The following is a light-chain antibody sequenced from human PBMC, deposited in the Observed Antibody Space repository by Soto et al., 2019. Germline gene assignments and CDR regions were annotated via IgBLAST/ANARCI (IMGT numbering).Light chain of an antibody. CDR3: QQYDNLPTWT. CDR2: DAS. CDR1: QDISNY. J-gene: IGKJ1*01. Sequence: DIRLPHFPSSLSASVGDRVTITCQASQDISNYLNWYQQKPGKAPKLLIYDASNLETGVPSRFSGSGSGTDFTFTISSLQPEDIATYYCQQYDNLPTWTFGQGTKVDI. V-gene: IGKV1-33*01.